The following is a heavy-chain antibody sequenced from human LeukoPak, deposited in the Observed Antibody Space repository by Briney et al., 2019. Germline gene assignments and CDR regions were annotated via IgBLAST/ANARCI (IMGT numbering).Heavy chain of an antibody. V-gene: IGHV3-7*01. D-gene: IGHD3-16*01. J-gene: IGHJ4*02. CDR3: ARDLA. CDR2: IKQDGSEK. CDR1: GFTFSSYG. Sequence: GGSLRLSCAASGFTFSSYGMSWVRQAPGKGLEWVANIKQDGSEKYYVDSVKGRFTISRDNAKKSLYLQMNSLRAEDTAVYYCARDLAWGQGTLVTVSS.